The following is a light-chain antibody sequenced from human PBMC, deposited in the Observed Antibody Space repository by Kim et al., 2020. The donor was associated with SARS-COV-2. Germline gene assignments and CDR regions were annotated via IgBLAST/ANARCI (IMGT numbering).Light chain of an antibody. CDR1: QSIRSDF. CDR2: SAS. J-gene: IGKJ1*01. CDR3: QQYATSPVT. V-gene: IGKV3-20*01. Sequence: EMVLTQSPGTLPLSPGERATLSCRASQSIRSDFLAWYQQRAGQAPRLLIYSASSRATGIPDRFSGSGSGTDFTLTISTLEPEDFAVYYCQQYATSPVTFGQGTKVEIK.